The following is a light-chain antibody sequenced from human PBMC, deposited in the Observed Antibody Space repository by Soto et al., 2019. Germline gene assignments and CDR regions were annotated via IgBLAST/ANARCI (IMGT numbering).Light chain of an antibody. CDR2: DAS. CDR1: QSVSNY. J-gene: IGKJ1*01. CDR3: QQRSIWPWT. Sequence: EIVLTQSPATLSLSPGERATLSCWASQSVSNYFVWYQQKPGQAPRLLIYDASKMATGIPARFSGSGSGTDFTLTISSLEPEDFAVYYCQQRSIWPWTFGQGTKVDIK. V-gene: IGKV3-11*01.